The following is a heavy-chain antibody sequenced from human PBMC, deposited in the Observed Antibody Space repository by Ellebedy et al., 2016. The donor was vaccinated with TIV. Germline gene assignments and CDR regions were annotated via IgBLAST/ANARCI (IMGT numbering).Heavy chain of an antibody. Sequence: PGGSLRLSCQRSGSSFTTRWIGWAPQMPGKGLEGVGLIHPADSHTKYSPSFQGQVTISADKPISTAYLQLSNLKASDTPIYYCSIAVDGTTWFDPWGQGTLVTVSS. V-gene: IGHV5-51*04. CDR1: GSSFTTRW. J-gene: IGHJ5*02. CDR2: IHPADSHT. CDR3: SIAVDGTTWFDP. D-gene: IGHD5-24*01.